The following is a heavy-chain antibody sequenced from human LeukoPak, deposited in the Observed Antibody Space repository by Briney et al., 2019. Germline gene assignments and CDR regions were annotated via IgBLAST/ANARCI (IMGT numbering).Heavy chain of an antibody. V-gene: IGHV3-23*03. CDR3: AKDLLESAPGYSSSTSCYDYYYYMDV. CDR1: GFTFSNYA. J-gene: IGHJ6*03. Sequence: GGSLRLSCAASGFTFSNYAMSWVHQAPGKGLEWVSVIYSGGSTYYADSVKGRFTISRDNSKNTLYLQMNSLRAEDTAVYYCAKDLLESAPGYSSSTSCYDYYYYMDVWGKGTTVTVSS. CDR2: IYSGGST. D-gene: IGHD2-2*01.